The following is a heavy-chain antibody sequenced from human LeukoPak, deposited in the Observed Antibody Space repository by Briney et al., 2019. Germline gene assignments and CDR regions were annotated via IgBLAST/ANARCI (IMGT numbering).Heavy chain of an antibody. CDR1: GGSISSYY. D-gene: IGHD3-3*01. J-gene: IGHJ5*02. Sequence: SGTLSLTCTVSGGSISSYYWSWIRQPPGKGLEWIGYIYYSGSTNYNPSLKSRVTISVDTSKNQFSLKLSSVTAADTAVYYCARGVGPDYDFWSGFNWFDPWGQGTLVTVSS. CDR3: ARGVGPDYDFWSGFNWFDP. CDR2: IYYSGST. V-gene: IGHV4-59*01.